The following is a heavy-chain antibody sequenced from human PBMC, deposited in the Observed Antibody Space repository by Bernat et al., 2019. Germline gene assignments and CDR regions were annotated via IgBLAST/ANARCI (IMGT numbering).Heavy chain of an antibody. V-gene: IGHV3-23*04. CDR2: ISGSGGST. CDR1: GFTFSSYG. J-gene: IGHJ4*02. D-gene: IGHD4-11*01. CDR3: AKDPVYDYSNYVGDY. Sequence: VQLVESGGGVVQPGGSLRLSCAASGFTFSSYGMHWVRQAPGKGLEWVSAISGSGGSTYYADSVKGRFTISRDNSKNTLYLQMNSLRAEDTAVYYCAKDPVYDYSNYVGDYWGQGTLVTVSS.